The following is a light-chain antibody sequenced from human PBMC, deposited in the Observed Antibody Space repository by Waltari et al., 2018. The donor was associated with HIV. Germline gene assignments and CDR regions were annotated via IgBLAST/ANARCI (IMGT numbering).Light chain of an antibody. CDR2: DFS. CDR3: CSYTSSDTLWV. Sequence: QSALPQPASVSGSPGQSLTISCTTRSSAGGDFNFVSWYQHRPGKAPKVMIYDFSYRPSGVSNRFSGSKSANTASLTISGLQAEDEAVYYCCSYTSSDTLWVFGGGTKLTVL. CDR1: SSAGGDFNF. V-gene: IGLV2-14*03. J-gene: IGLJ3*02.